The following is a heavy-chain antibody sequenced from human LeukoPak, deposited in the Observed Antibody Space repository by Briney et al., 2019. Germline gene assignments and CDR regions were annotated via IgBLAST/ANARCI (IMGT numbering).Heavy chain of an antibody. CDR3: AGGRGGYCSSTSCYTALDV. CDR1: GGTFSSYA. CDR2: IIPIFGTA. V-gene: IGHV1-69*13. J-gene: IGHJ6*04. D-gene: IGHD2-2*02. Sequence: SVKVSCKASGGTFSSYAISWVRQAPGQGLEWMGGIIPIFGTANYAQKFQGRVTITADESTSTAYMELSSLRSEDTAVYYCAGGRGGYCSSTSCYTALDVWGKGTTVTVSS.